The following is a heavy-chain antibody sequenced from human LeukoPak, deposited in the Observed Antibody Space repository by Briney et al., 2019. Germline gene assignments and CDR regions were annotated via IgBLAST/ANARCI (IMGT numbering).Heavy chain of an antibody. Sequence: SGGXXXXSSYYWGWIRQPPGXXLEWIGSIYYSGSXYYNPSLKSRVTISVXTSKNQFSLKLSSVTAADTAGYXXXXXXXXXXGSSDYWGQGTLVTVSS. V-gene: IGHV4-39*07. CDR1: GGXXXXSSYY. CDR3: XXXXXXXXGSSDY. CDR2: IYYSGSX. D-gene: IGHD2-2*03. J-gene: IGHJ4*02.